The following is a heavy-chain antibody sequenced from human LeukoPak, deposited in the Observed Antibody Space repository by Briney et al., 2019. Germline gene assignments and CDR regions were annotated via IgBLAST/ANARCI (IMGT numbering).Heavy chain of an antibody. CDR2: IWYDGSNK. Sequence: GRSLRLSCVTSGLTFRTYGMHWVRQAPGKGLEWVTVIWYDGSNKRYGDSVKGRFTNSRDNSKNTLYLQMDSLRAEDSAVYYCATGPRYYDISPPEYWGQGTLVTVSS. CDR3: ATGPRYYDISPPEY. D-gene: IGHD3-9*01. J-gene: IGHJ4*02. V-gene: IGHV3-33*01. CDR1: GLTFRTYG.